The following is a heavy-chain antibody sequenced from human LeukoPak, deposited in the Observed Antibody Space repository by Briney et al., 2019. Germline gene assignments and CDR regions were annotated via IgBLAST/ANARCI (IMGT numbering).Heavy chain of an antibody. CDR1: GFIVSSTY. Sequence: GGSLRLSCAASGFIVSSTYMSWVRQAPGQGLEWVSLIYSSGSTFYADSVQGRFTVSRDNSKNTLYLQMNSLRAEDTAMYYCARDSSSFPNYFDFWGQGTLVTVSS. CDR3: ARDSSSFPNYFDF. D-gene: IGHD3-3*02. CDR2: IYSSGST. J-gene: IGHJ4*02. V-gene: IGHV3-53*01.